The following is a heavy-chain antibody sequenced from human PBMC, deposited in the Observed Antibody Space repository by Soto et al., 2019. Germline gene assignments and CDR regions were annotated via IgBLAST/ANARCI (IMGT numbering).Heavy chain of an antibody. Sequence: QVQLQESGPGLVKPSQTLSLTCTVSGGSISSGGYYWSWIRQHPGKGLEWIGYIYYRGSTYYNPSLKSRVTISVDTSKNQFSLKLSSVTAADTAVYYCARGVTRVRGVIHTPYFDYWGQGTLGTVSS. CDR3: ARGVTRVRGVIHTPYFDY. D-gene: IGHD3-10*01. CDR2: IYYRGST. CDR1: GGSISSGGYY. V-gene: IGHV4-31*03. J-gene: IGHJ4*02.